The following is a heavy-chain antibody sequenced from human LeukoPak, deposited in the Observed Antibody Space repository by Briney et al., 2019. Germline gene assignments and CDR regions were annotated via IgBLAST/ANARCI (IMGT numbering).Heavy chain of an antibody. CDR2: IYRGGST. CDR1: GFTVSSNY. CDR3: ARSPYYYDSSLSD. J-gene: IGHJ4*02. V-gene: IGHV3-53*05. D-gene: IGHD3-22*01. Sequence: GGSLRLSCAASGFTVSSNYMNWVRQAPGKGLEWVSLIYRGGSTYYADSVKGRFTISRDNSKNTLYLQMNSLRAEDTAVYYCARSPYYYDSSLSDWGQGTLVTVSS.